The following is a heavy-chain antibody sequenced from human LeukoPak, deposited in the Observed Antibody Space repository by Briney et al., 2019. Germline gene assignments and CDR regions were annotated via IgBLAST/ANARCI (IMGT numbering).Heavy chain of an antibody. V-gene: IGHV4-31*03. Sequence: SQTLSLTCTVSGGSISSGGYYWSWIRQHPGKGLEWIGYIYYSGSTYYNPSLKSRVTISVDKSKNQFSLKLSSVTAADTAVYYCARAGQQWLVVGYYFDYWGQGTLVTVSS. D-gene: IGHD6-19*01. J-gene: IGHJ4*02. CDR2: IYYSGST. CDR1: GGSISSGGYY. CDR3: ARAGQQWLVVGYYFDY.